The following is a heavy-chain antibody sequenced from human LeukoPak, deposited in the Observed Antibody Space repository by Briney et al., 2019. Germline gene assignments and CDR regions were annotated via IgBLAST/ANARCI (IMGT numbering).Heavy chain of an antibody. CDR3: AHRDTTMVRVDY. Sequence: GGSLRLSCAAPGFTFRNASMSWVRQAPGKGLEWVGRIKSKTDGGTTDYAAPVKGRFTISRDDSKNTLHLQMNSLTTEDTAVYFCAHRDTTMVRVDYWGQGTLVTVSS. J-gene: IGHJ4*02. V-gene: IGHV3-15*01. D-gene: IGHD5-18*01. CDR2: IKSKTDGGTT. CDR1: GFTFRNAS.